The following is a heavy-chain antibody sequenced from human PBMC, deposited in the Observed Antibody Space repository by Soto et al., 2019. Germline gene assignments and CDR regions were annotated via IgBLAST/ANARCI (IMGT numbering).Heavy chain of an antibody. CDR2: IYYSGCT. V-gene: IGHV4-30-4*01. D-gene: IGHD6-6*01. Sequence: QVQLQESGPGLVKPSQTLSLTCTVSGGSISSDEYYWSWIRQPPGKGLEWIGYIYYSGCTYSTPSLKSRVTLSIDTSKNQFSLKLSSVSAADTAVYYCARDRSNSPDYFDYWGRGTLVTVSS. CDR3: ARDRSNSPDYFDY. CDR1: GGSISSDEYY. J-gene: IGHJ4*02.